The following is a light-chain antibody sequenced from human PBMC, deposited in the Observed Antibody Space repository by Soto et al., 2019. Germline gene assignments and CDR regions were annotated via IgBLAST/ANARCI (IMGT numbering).Light chain of an antibody. CDR2: AAS. V-gene: IGKV1-9*01. CDR1: QGMSSN. Sequence: IQLTQSPSSLSAAVGDRVIITCRASQGMSSNLAWYQQKPGEAPKLLIYAASTLQSGVSSRFSGSGSGTDFTLTISSLQPEDFATYYCQQHHSYPLTVGQGTRLEIE. CDR3: QQHHSYPLT. J-gene: IGKJ5*01.